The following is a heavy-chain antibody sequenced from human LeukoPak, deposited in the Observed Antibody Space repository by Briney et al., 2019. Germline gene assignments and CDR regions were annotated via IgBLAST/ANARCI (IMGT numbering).Heavy chain of an antibody. J-gene: IGHJ5*02. V-gene: IGHV4-59*01. CDR2: IYYSGST. D-gene: IGHD1-26*01. CDR3: ARIVGARPYNWFDP. CDR1: GGSISSYY. Sequence: PSETLSLTCTVSGGSISSYYWSWIRQPRWKGVEWIGYIYYSGSTNYNPSLKSRVTISVDTSKNQFSLKLSSVTAADTAVYYCARIVGARPYNWFDPWGQGTLVTVSS.